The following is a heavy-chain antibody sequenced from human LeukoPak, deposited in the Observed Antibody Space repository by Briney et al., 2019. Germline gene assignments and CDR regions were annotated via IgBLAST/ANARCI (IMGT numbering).Heavy chain of an antibody. CDR3: ARRGYDSSGYYYAY. V-gene: IGHV4-39*01. J-gene: IGHJ4*02. Sequence: SETLSLTCTVSGGSISSSSYYWGWIRQPPGKGLEWIGSIYYSGSTYYNPSLKSRVTISVDTSKNQFSLKLSSVTAADTAVYYCARRGYDSSGYYYAYWGQGTLVTVPS. CDR2: IYYSGST. CDR1: GGSISSSSYY. D-gene: IGHD3-22*01.